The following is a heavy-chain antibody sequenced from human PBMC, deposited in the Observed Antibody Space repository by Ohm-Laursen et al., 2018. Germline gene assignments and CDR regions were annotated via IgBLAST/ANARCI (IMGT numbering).Heavy chain of an antibody. V-gene: IGHV3-48*01. CDR2: IDTSSRGI. Sequence: SLRLSCAASGFTFSSYAMSWVRQAPGKGLQWVSYIDTSSRGIYSADSVKGRFTISRDNAKNSLYLQMNSLRAEDTAVYYRARDRIAARRGDFDYWGQGTLVTVSS. J-gene: IGHJ4*02. D-gene: IGHD6-6*01. CDR1: GFTFSSYA. CDR3: ARDRIAARRGDFDY.